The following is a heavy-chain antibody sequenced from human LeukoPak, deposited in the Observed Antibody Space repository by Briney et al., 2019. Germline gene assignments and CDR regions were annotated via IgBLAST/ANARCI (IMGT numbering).Heavy chain of an antibody. D-gene: IGHD3-16*01. CDR1: GFSVSDYS. J-gene: IGHJ4*02. CDR3: TRERRGSYYAFES. CDR2: VMSGRGST. V-gene: IGHV3-11*05. Sequence: GGSLRLSCAASGFSVSDYSISWIRQSPGKGPEWISYVMSGRGSTNYAGSVKGRFTTSRDNAKNSVALQLDGLRADDTAVYFCTRERRGSYYAFESWGQGTLVTVSS.